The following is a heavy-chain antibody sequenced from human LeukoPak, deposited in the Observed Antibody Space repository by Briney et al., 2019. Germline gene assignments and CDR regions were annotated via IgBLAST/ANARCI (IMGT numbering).Heavy chain of an antibody. J-gene: IGHJ3*02. Sequence: PGGSLRLSCAASGFTVSSNYMSWVRQAPGRGLEWVPVIYGGGTTDYADSVKGRFTISRHNSKNTLYLQMNSLRAEDTAVYYCARDRPVGAHDAFDIWGQGTMVTVSS. D-gene: IGHD1-26*01. CDR2: IYGGGTT. V-gene: IGHV3-53*04. CDR1: GFTVSSNY. CDR3: ARDRPVGAHDAFDI.